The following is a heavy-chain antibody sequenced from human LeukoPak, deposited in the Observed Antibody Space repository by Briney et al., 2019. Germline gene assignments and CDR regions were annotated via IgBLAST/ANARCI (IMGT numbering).Heavy chain of an antibody. D-gene: IGHD5/OR15-5a*01. CDR1: GGSISSISYY. V-gene: IGHV4-39*01. J-gene: IGHJ4*02. CDR2: IYHSGIT. CDR3: ATLVSTRYYFDY. Sequence: SETLSLTCTVSGGSISSISYYWGWIRQPPGKGLEWIGNIYHSGITYYNHFNSSLKSRVTISIDTSKNQFSLRLTSVTAADTAVYFCATLVSTRYYFDYWGQGTLVTVSS.